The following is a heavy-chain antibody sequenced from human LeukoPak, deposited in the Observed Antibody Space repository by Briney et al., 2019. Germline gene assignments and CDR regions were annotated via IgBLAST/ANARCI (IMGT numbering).Heavy chain of an antibody. V-gene: IGHV1-18*01. D-gene: IGHD2-2*01. CDR3: ARYCSSIRCSYGMDV. J-gene: IGHJ6*02. CDR2: ISAYNGNT. Sequence: ASVKVSCKASDYTFTRSGISWVRQAPGQGLGWMGWISAYNGNTNYAQKLQGRVTMTTDTSTSTAYMELRRLRSDDTAVYYCARYCSSIRCSYGMDVWGQGTTVTVSS. CDR1: DYTFTRSG.